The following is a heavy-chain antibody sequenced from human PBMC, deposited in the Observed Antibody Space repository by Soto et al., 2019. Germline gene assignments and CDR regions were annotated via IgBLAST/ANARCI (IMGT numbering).Heavy chain of an antibody. J-gene: IGHJ4*01. Sequence: GASVKVSCKATGYTLTNYYIHWVRQAPGQGLEWMGLIKPTDGSTTFAQKFQGRVTMTRDTSTSTVYMDLTSLTSEDTAVYYCARDAQIGHGYSVYDTYWGQGTLVTVSS. CDR3: ARDAQIGHGYSVYDTY. CDR2: IKPTDGST. CDR1: GYTLTNYY. V-gene: IGHV1-46*01. D-gene: IGHD5-12*01.